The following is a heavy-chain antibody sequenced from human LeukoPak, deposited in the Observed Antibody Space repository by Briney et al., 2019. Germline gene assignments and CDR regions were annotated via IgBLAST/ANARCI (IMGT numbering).Heavy chain of an antibody. Sequence: SETRSLTCAVYGGSFSGYYWSWIRQPPGKGLEWIGEINHSGSTNYNPSPKSRVTISVDTSKNQFSLKLSSVTAADTAVYYCARRRYSYGYLGAFDIWGQGTMVTVSS. CDR1: GGSFSGYY. V-gene: IGHV4-34*01. D-gene: IGHD5-18*01. CDR3: ARRRYSYGYLGAFDI. CDR2: INHSGST. J-gene: IGHJ3*02.